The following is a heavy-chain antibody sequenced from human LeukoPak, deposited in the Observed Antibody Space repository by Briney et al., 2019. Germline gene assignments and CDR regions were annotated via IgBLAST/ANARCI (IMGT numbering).Heavy chain of an antibody. D-gene: IGHD1-14*01. CDR3: AREVLSQDRDAFDI. Sequence: SETLSLTCTVSGGSISSGSYYWSWIRQPPGKGLEWIGYIYYSGSTNYNPSLKSRVTISVDTSKNQFSLKLSSVTAADTAVYYCAREVLSQDRDAFDIWGQGTMVTVSS. J-gene: IGHJ3*02. CDR2: IYYSGST. V-gene: IGHV4-61*01. CDR1: GGSISSGSYY.